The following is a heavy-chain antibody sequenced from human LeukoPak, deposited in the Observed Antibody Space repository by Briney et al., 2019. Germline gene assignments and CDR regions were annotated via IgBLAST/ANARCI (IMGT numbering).Heavy chain of an antibody. CDR2: IYTSGST. V-gene: IGHV4-61*02. CDR3: ARDRNYMDV. J-gene: IGHJ6*03. CDR1: GGSISSGSYY. Sequence: TLSLTCTVSGGSISSGSYYWSWIRQPAGKGLEWIGRIYTSGSTNYNPSLKSRVTISVDTSKNQFSLKLSSVTAADTAVYYCARDRNYMDVWGKGTTVTVSS.